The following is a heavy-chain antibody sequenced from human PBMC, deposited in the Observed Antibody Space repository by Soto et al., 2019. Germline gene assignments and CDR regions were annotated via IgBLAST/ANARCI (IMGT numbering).Heavy chain of an antibody. Sequence: SETLSLTCAVYGGSFSGYYWSWIRQPPGKGLEWIGEINHSGSTNYNPSLKSRVTITVDTSKTPFSLKLRSVTAADTAVYYCAGNYYGSGSYYYYYYMDVWGKGTTVT. CDR2: INHSGST. J-gene: IGHJ6*03. CDR3: AGNYYGSGSYYYYYYMDV. CDR1: GGSFSGYY. D-gene: IGHD3-10*01. V-gene: IGHV4-34*01.